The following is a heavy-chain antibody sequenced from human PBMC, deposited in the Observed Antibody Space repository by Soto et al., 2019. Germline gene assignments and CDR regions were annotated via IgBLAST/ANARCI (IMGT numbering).Heavy chain of an antibody. J-gene: IGHJ4*02. CDR1: GFTFDDYA. CDR3: AKVAAKVAVAAHFDY. D-gene: IGHD6-19*01. Sequence: EVQLVESGGGLVQPGRSLRLSCAASGFTFDDYAMHWVRQAPGKGLEWVSGISWNSGSIGYADSVKGRFTISRDNAKNSLYLQMNSLRAEDTALYYCAKVAAKVAVAAHFDYWGQGTLVTVSS. CDR2: ISWNSGSI. V-gene: IGHV3-9*01.